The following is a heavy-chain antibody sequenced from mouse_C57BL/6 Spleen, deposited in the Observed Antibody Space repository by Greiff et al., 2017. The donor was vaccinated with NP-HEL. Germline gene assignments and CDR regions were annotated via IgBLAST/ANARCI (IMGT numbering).Heavy chain of an antibody. CDR3: ARGGITTVVGDY. Sequence: VQLQQSGAELVKPGASVKLSCKASGYTFTSYWMHWVKQRPGQGLEWIGMIHPNSGSTNYNEKFKSKATLTVDKSSSTAYMQLSSLTSEDSAVYYCARGGITTVVGDYWGRGTTLTVSS. D-gene: IGHD1-1*01. V-gene: IGHV1-64*01. CDR2: IHPNSGST. CDR1: GYTFTSYW. J-gene: IGHJ2*01.